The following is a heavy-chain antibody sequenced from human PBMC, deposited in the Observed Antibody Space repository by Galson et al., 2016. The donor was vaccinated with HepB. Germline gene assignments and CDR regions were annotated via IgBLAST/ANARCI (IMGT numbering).Heavy chain of an antibody. V-gene: IGHV4-61*01. CDR3: ARGRADIVVVPTANNYFDP. Sequence: CTVSGGSVSSGSYYRTWIRQPPGKGLEWIGYIYFTGSTNYNPSLTSRVTISIDTSKNQFSLKLSSVTAADTAVYYCARGRADIVVVPTANNYFDPWGQGTLVTVSS. CDR2: IYFTGST. D-gene: IGHD2-2*01. J-gene: IGHJ5*02. CDR1: GGSVSSGSYY.